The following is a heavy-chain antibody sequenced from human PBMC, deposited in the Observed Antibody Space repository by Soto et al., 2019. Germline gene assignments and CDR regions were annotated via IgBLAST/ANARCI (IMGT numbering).Heavy chain of an antibody. CDR1: GYTFTGYY. CDR3: ARDPLYDSSGYYYVY. D-gene: IGHD3-22*01. V-gene: IGHV1-2*02. Sequence: GASVKVSCKASGYTFTGYYMHWVRQAPGQGLEWMGWINPNSGGTNYAQKFQGRVTMTRDTPISTAYMELSRLRSDDTAVYYCARDPLYDSSGYYYVYWGQGTLVTVSS. J-gene: IGHJ4*02. CDR2: INPNSGGT.